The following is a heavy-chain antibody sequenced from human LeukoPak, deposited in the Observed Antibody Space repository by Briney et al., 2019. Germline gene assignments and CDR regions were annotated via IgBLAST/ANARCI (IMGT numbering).Heavy chain of an antibody. D-gene: IGHD3-22*01. Sequence: SVKVSCKXSGGTFSSYAISWVRQAPGQGLERMGGIIPIFGTANYAQKFQGRVTITTDESTSTAYMELSSLRSEDTAVYYCARTTYYYDSSGYYHLSLYYFDYWGQGTLVTVSS. CDR3: ARTTYYYDSSGYYHLSLYYFDY. CDR2: IIPIFGTA. V-gene: IGHV1-69*05. CDR1: GGTFSSYA. J-gene: IGHJ4*02.